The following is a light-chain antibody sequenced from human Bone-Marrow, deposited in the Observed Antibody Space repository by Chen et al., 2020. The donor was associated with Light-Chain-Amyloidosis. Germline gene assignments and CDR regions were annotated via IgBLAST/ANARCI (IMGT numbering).Light chain of an antibody. CDR3: QVWDRSSDRPV. Sequence: SYVLTSPSSASVAPGQTATIACGGNNIGSTSVHWYQQTPGQAPLLVVYDDSDRPSGIPERLSGSNSGNTATLTISRVEAGDEADYYCQVWDRSSDRPVFGGGTKLTVL. V-gene: IGLV3-21*02. J-gene: IGLJ3*02. CDR2: DDS. CDR1: NIGSTS.